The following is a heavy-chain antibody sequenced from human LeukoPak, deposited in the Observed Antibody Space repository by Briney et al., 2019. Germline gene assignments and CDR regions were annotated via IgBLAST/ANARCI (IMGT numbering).Heavy chain of an antibody. J-gene: IGHJ4*02. V-gene: IGHV4-59*01. Sequence: PSETLSLTCTVSGDSLNSYYWTWIRQPPGEGLQGIGYIFYSGSSNYNASLRSRVAISVDTSKNQFSLKLTSVTAADPAVYYCAGRAARFFDYWGQGILVTVSS. CDR3: AGRAARFFDY. CDR2: IFYSGSS. CDR1: GDSLNSYY. D-gene: IGHD6-25*01.